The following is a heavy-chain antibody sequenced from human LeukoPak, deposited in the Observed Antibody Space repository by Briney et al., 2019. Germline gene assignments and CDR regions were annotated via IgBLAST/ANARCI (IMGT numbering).Heavy chain of an antibody. CDR2: IYHSGST. Sequence: PSETLSLTCTVSGYSISSGYYWGWIRQPPGKGLEWIGSIYHSGSTYYNPSLKSRVTISVDTSKNQFSLKLSSVTAADTAVYYCARGSTSDPSDYWGQGTLVTVSS. CDR3: ARGSTSDPSDY. V-gene: IGHV4-38-2*02. J-gene: IGHJ4*02. CDR1: GYSISSGYY. D-gene: IGHD2-21*01.